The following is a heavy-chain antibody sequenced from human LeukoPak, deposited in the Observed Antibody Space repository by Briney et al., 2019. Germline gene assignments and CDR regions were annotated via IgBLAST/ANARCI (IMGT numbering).Heavy chain of an antibody. CDR3: ARDKDNWGVFDY. CDR2: ISAYNGNT. CDR1: GDTFTSYG. V-gene: IGHV1-18*01. Sequence: ASVKVSCKASGDTFTSYGISWVRQAPGQGLEWMGWISAYNGNTNYAQKLQGRVTMTTDTSTSTAYMELRSLRSDDTAVYYCARDKDNWGVFDYWGQGTLVTVSS. D-gene: IGHD3-16*01. J-gene: IGHJ4*02.